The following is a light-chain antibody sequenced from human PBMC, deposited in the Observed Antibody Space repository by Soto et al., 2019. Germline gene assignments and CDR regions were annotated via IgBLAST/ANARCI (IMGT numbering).Light chain of an antibody. CDR3: QQSYSTLLT. V-gene: IGKV1-39*01. CDR1: QTISNY. J-gene: IGKJ4*01. Sequence: DIQMTQSPSSLSASVGARVTITCRASQTISNYLNWYQQHPGKAPKLLIYAASSLQTGVPSRFSGSGSGTDFTLTISSLQPEDFATYYCQQSYSTLLTFGGGTKVEIK. CDR2: AAS.